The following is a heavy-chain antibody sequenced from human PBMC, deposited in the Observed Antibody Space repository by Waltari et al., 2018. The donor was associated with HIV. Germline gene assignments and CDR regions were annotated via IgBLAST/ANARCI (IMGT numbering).Heavy chain of an antibody. CDR2: ISYDGSSK. V-gene: IGHV3-30*18. D-gene: IGHD3-10*01. CDR1: AFTFNNFG. Sequence: QEQLVESGGGVVQPGRSLRLSCAVSAFTFNNFGIHWVRQAPGKGLEGVASISYDGSSKYYSDAVKGRFTIARDDSKNTVSLKMNSLRAAGAALYYCAKEGWELLQFGYYFDSWGQGALVTVSS. CDR3: AKEGWELLQFGYYFDS. J-gene: IGHJ4*02.